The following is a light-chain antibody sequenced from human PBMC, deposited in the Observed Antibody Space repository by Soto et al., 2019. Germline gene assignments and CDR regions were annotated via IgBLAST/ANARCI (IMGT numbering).Light chain of an antibody. V-gene: IGLV1-47*01. CDR3: ATWDDSLSGLV. CDR1: SSNIGSNY. J-gene: IGLJ3*02. Sequence: QTVVTQPPSASGTPGQRVTISCSGSSSNIGSNYVYWYQHLPGPAPKVLIYRSNQRPSGVPDRFSGSKSGTSASLAISGLRSEDEADYYCATWDDSLSGLVFGGGTKLTVL. CDR2: RSN.